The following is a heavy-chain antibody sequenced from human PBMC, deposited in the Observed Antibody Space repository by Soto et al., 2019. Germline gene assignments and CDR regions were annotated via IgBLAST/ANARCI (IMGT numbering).Heavy chain of an antibody. CDR2: INHSGST. D-gene: IGHD3-10*01. Sequence: SETLSLTCAVYGGSFSGYYWSWIRQPPGKGLEWIGEINHSGSTNYNPSLKSRVTISVDTSKNQFSLKLSSVTAADTAVYYCARGRKSITMVRTSTARALPGQEDRSFDIWGQGTMVTVSS. J-gene: IGHJ3*02. CDR1: GGSFSGYY. CDR3: ARGRKSITMVRTSTARALPGQEDRSFDI. V-gene: IGHV4-34*01.